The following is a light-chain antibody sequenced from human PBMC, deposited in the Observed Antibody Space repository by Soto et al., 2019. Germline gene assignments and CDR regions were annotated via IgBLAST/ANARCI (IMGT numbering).Light chain of an antibody. J-gene: IGKJ2*01. CDR2: DAS. CDR1: QSISNW. CDR3: QQLNSY. V-gene: IGKV1-5*01. Sequence: DIQVTQSPCTLSASVGDRVTITCRASQSISNWLAWYQQKPGKAPKVLIHDASSLESGVPSRFSGSGSGTEFTLTSSSLQPDDFATYYCQQLNSYFGQGTKLEIK.